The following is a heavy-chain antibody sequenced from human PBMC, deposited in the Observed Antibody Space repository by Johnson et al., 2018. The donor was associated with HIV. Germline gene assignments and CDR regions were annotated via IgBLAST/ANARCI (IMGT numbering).Heavy chain of an antibody. Sequence: QVQLVESGGGVVQPGRSLRLSCAASGFTFSSYGMHWVRQAPGKGLEWVAVIWYDGSNKYYADSVKGRFTISRDNSKNTLYLQMNSLRPEETAVYYCAKGMGLSIGELSDAFHFWGLGTVVTVSS. D-gene: IGHD3-10*01. CDR3: AKGMGLSIGELSDAFHF. V-gene: IGHV3-33*06. J-gene: IGHJ3*01. CDR1: GFTFSSYG. CDR2: IWYDGSNK.